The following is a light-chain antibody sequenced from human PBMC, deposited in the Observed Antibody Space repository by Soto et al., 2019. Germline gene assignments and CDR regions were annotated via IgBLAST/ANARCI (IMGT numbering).Light chain of an antibody. J-gene: IGKJ1*01. V-gene: IGKV3-15*01. CDR1: QTVTSN. CDR3: HQYNYWLAWT. CDR2: GAS. Sequence: EIVMTQSPATLSVSPGERATLSCRASQTVTSNLAWYQQKPGQTPRLLIYGASTRATGFPARFSGSGSGTEFTLTISGLQSEDFAVYYCHQYNYWLAWTFGQGTKVDIK.